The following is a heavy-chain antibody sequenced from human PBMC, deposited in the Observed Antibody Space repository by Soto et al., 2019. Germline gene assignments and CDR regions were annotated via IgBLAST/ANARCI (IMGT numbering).Heavy chain of an antibody. CDR3: ARDPDAEYSGNYHTPRSLDS. CDR2: ISSSSKYI. J-gene: IGHJ4*02. CDR1: GFTFSSYA. Sequence: GGAPRLSCIGSGFTFSSYAMNWVRPAPGEGLEWVSSISSSSKYIYYTDSVKGRFTISRDNAKNSLYLQMNGLRAEDTALYYCARDPDAEYSGNYHTPRSLDSWGQGTQVTVSS. D-gene: IGHD1-26*01. V-gene: IGHV3-21*01.